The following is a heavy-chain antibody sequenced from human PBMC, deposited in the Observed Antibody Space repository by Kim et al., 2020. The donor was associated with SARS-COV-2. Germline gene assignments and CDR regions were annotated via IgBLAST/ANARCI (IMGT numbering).Heavy chain of an antibody. Sequence: GGSLRLSCAASGFTFSSYAMSWVRQAPGKGLEWVSAISGSGGSTYYADSVKGRFTISRDNSKNTLYLQMNSLRAEDTAVYYCAKDQWELPDYYYYGMTSGAKGPRSPSP. CDR2: ISGSGGST. V-gene: IGHV3-23*01. D-gene: IGHD1-26*01. J-gene: IGHJ6*02. CDR3: AKDQWELPDYYYYGMTS. CDR1: GFTFSSYA.